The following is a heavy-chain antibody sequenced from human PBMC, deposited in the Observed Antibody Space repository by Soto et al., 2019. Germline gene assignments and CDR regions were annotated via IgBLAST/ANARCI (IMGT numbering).Heavy chain of an antibody. CDR1: GGSISSGGYS. Sequence: SETLSLTCAVSGGSISSGGYSWSWIRQPPGKGLEWIGYIYHSGSTYYSPSLKSRVTISVDRYKNQFSLKLSSVTAADTAVYYGASRGVATKGVDYWGQGTLVTVYS. CDR3: ASRGVATKGVDY. V-gene: IGHV4-30-2*01. CDR2: IYHSGST. J-gene: IGHJ4*02. D-gene: IGHD5-12*01.